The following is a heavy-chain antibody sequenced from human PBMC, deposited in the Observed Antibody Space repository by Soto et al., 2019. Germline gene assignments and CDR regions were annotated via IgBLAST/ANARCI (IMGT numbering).Heavy chain of an antibody. D-gene: IGHD3-10*01. CDR1: GFTLSTYS. J-gene: IGHJ6*02. CDR2: ISGSSNII. V-gene: IGHV3-48*02. Sequence: PGGSLRLSCAASGFTLSTYSLNWVRQAPRKGLEWLSYISGSSNIIYYADSVKGRFTISRDNAKNSLYLQMNSLRDEDTAVYFCARGFDLQYGMDVWGQGTKVTVSS. CDR3: ARGFDLQYGMDV.